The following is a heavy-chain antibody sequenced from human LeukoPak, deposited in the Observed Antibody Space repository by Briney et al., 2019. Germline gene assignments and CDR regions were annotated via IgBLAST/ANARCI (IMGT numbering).Heavy chain of an antibody. Sequence: PGGSLRLSCAASGFAFSTCAMTWVRQTPGNGLEWVSTVRGSGDNPYFADSVQGRFTLFRDNSKNSLYLQMNDLRPEDTAIYFCAKHPPGSLSLYGILIFGAYESWGQGAHVTVSS. J-gene: IGHJ5*02. CDR3: AKHPPGSLSLYGILIFGAYES. CDR1: GFAFSTCA. V-gene: IGHV3-23*01. D-gene: IGHD3-3*01. CDR2: VRGSGDNP.